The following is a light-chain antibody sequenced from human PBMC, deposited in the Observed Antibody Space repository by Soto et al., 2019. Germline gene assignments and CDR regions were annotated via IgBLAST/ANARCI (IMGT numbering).Light chain of an antibody. CDR1: QSVSSY. Sequence: EIVLTQSPATLSLSPGERATLSCRASQSVSSYLAWYQQKPGKAPRLLIYDASNRATGIPARFSGSGSGTDFTLTISSLEPEDFAVYYCQQRSNWLTFGGGTEMDIK. J-gene: IGKJ4*01. CDR3: QQRSNWLT. CDR2: DAS. V-gene: IGKV3-11*01.